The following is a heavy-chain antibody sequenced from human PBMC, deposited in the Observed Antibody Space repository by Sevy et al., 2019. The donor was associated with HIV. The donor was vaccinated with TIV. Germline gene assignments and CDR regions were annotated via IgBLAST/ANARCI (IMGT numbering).Heavy chain of an antibody. V-gene: IGHV3-30*18. J-gene: IGHJ4*02. CDR2: ISYDGSNK. CDR3: AKENGIAARLSTYYFDY. CDR1: GFTFSSYG. Sequence: GGSLRLSCAASGFTFSSYGMHWVHQAPGKGLEWVAVISYDGSNKYYADSVKGRFTISRDNSKNTLYLQMNSLRAEDTAVYYCAKENGIAARLSTYYFDYWGQGTLVTVSS. D-gene: IGHD6-6*01.